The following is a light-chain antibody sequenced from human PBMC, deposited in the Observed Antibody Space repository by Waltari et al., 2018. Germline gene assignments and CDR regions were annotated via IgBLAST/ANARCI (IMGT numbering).Light chain of an antibody. Sequence: IVLTQSPGTLSLSPGGRATLSCRASQNLDNYLAWYQQKPGQAPRLLIYGASSRAAGIPDRFSGSGSGADFSLTISRLEPEDFAVYYCQHHVRLPATFGQGTKV. CDR1: QNLDNY. V-gene: IGKV3-20*01. CDR3: QHHVRLPAT. J-gene: IGKJ1*01. CDR2: GAS.